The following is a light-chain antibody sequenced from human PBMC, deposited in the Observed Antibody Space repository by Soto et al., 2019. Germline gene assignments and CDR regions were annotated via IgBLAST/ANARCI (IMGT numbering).Light chain of an antibody. V-gene: IGKV3-15*01. Sequence: EILLTQSPATLSVSPGERVTLSCLAGQGVTTNFAWYQQKSGQSPRLLIYDVSSRATGVPSRFSGTGSETDFTLTISGLQSEDSAIYFCQQYNNWPFSFGPGTRLEI. J-gene: IGKJ5*01. CDR2: DVS. CDR1: QGVTTN. CDR3: QQYNNWPFS.